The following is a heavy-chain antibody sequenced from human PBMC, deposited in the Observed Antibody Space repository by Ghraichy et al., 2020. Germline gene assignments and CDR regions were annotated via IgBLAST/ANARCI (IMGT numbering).Heavy chain of an antibody. V-gene: IGHV4-61*01. CDR3: ARDEGTISGYDSNYYYGMDV. CDR1: GGSVSSGSYY. CDR2: IYYSGST. Sequence: SETLSRTCTVSGGSVSSGSYYWSWIRQPPGKGLEWIGYIYYSGSTNYNPSLKSRVTISVDTSKNQFSLKLSSVTAADTAVYYCARDEGTISGYDSNYYYGMDVWGQGTTVTVSS. J-gene: IGHJ6*02. D-gene: IGHD5-12*01.